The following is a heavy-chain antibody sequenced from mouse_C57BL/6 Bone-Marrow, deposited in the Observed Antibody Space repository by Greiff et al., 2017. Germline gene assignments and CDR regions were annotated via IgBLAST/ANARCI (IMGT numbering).Heavy chain of an antibody. CDR3: ARDDGSGTPFAY. J-gene: IGHJ3*01. V-gene: IGHV7-1*01. CDR1: GFTFSDFY. D-gene: IGHD4-1*01. CDR2: SRNKANDNTT. Sequence: EVKVVESGGGLVQSGRSLRLSCATSGFTFSDFYMEWVRQAPGKGLEWIAASRNKANDNTTEYSASVKGRFIVSRDTSQSILYLQMIALRAEDTAMYYCARDDGSGTPFAYWGQGTLVTVSA.